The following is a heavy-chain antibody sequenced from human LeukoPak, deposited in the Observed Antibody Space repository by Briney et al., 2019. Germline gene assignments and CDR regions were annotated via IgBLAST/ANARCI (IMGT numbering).Heavy chain of an antibody. V-gene: IGHV3-23*01. Sequence: GGSLELSCAASGFTFRNYAIYWVRQAPGKGLEWVSGISGSGGDTYFADSEKGRFTISRDHSKNTVFLQMDSLRAEDTAVYYCAKTTAGNSSGRYPGWPVDYWGQGTLVTVSS. J-gene: IGHJ4*02. CDR3: AKTTAGNSSGRYPGWPVDY. CDR1: GFTFRNYA. D-gene: IGHD6-19*01. CDR2: ISGSGGDT.